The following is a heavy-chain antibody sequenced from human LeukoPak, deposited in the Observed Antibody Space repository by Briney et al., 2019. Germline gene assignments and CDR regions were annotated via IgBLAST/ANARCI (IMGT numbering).Heavy chain of an antibody. D-gene: IGHD1-1*01. CDR3: ARRVGGTPDY. CDR2: ISVDGHGS. J-gene: IGHJ4*02. CDR1: GFLINSDV. Sequence: PGGSLRLSCAASGFLINSDVMTWVRQPPGKGLEWVSDISVDGHGSDYANSVKGRSTISRDNAKNIVYLQMNSLTAEDTALYYCARRVGGTPDYWGRGTQVTVSS. V-gene: IGHV3-23*01.